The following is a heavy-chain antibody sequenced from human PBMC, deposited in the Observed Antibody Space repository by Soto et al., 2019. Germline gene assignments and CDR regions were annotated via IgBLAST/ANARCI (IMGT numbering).Heavy chain of an antibody. CDR2: VSLDSDTI. CDR1: GYDFRTYS. Sequence: LRLSCRASGYDFRTYSMNWVRQAPGQGLEWIAYVSLDSDTIQYADSVKGRFTISRDDAENSLYLQMDSLRDEDTATYYCARLYYDYVWGQGTTVTVSS. J-gene: IGHJ6*02. CDR3: ARLYYDYV. D-gene: IGHD3-3*01. V-gene: IGHV3-48*02.